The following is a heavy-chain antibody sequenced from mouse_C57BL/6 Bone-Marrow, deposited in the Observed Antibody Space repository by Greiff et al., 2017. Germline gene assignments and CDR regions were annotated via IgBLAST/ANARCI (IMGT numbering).Heavy chain of an antibody. D-gene: IGHD1-1*01. J-gene: IGHJ3*01. CDR1: GFSLTSYG. CDR3: ARRATVVPPWFAY. CDR2: IWSGGST. V-gene: IGHV2-2*01. Sequence: VKLVESGPGLVQPSQSLSITCTVSGFSLTSYGVHWVRQSPGKGLEWLGVIWSGGSTDYNAAFISRLSISKDNSKSQVFFKMNSLQADDTAIYYCARRATVVPPWFAYWGQGTLVTVSA.